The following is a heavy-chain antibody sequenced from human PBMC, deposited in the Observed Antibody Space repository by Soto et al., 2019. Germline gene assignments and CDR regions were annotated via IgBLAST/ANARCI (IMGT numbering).Heavy chain of an antibody. CDR3: VRGKRGDGVDAGFDF. V-gene: IGHV1-8*01. Sequence: QVRLAQSGTEVKKPGASVKLSCKASGYMFVNYDISWVRQAPGQGLEWMGWMNPHSGDRGSAQRSQGRVTITRDTPIGTAYMELSSLTSEDTAVYYCVRGKRGDGVDAGFDFWGQGTLVTVSS. CDR1: GYMFVNYD. J-gene: IGHJ4*02. CDR2: MNPHSGDR. D-gene: IGHD3-16*01.